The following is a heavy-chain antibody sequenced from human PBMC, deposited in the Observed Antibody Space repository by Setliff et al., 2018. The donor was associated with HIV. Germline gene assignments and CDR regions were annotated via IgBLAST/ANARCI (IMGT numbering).Heavy chain of an antibody. CDR3: AHRPPRGGSGAYRFDP. J-gene: IGHJ5*02. V-gene: IGHV2-5*02. CDR1: GFSLSSSGEG. CDR2: IYWDDDK. Sequence: SGPTLVNPTQTLTLTCSFSGFSLSSSGEGVGWIRQPPGKALEWLTLIYWDDDKRYSPSLRSMLTITKDTSKNQVVLTMTNMDPVDTATYYFAHRPPRGGSGAYRFDPWGQGILVTVSS. D-gene: IGHD2-15*01.